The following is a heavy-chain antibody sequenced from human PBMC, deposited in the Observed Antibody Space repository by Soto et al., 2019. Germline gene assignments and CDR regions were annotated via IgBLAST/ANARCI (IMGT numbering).Heavy chain of an antibody. CDR2: ISGSGGST. CDR3: AKEYSGYDSLEPRHIYFDY. D-gene: IGHD5-12*01. J-gene: IGHJ4*02. V-gene: IGHV3-23*01. Sequence: GGSLRLSCAASGFTFSSYAMSWVRQAPGKGLEWVSAISGSGGSTYYADSVKGRFTISRDNSKNTLYLQMNSLRAEDTAVYYCAKEYSGYDSLEPRHIYFDYWGQGTLVTVSS. CDR1: GFTFSSYA.